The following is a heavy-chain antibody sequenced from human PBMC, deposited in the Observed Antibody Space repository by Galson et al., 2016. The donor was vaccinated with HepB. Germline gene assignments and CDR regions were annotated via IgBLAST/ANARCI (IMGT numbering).Heavy chain of an antibody. D-gene: IGHD3-10*01. CDR2: ISWDGRST. CDR3: EKDWGSLWESSGKGMDV. V-gene: IGHV3-43*01. J-gene: IGHJ6*02. CDR1: GFTFDDYT. Sequence: SLRLSCAASGFTFDDYTMHWVRQAPGKGLEWVSLISWDGRSTYSADSVKGRFTISRDNSKNSLYLQMNSLRTEDTALYYCEKDWGSLWESSGKGMDVWGQGTTVTVSS.